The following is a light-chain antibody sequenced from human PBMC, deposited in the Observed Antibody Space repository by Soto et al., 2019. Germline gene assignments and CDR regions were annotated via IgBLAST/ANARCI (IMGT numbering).Light chain of an antibody. CDR2: YAS. CDR1: QSVSSY. Sequence: EIELTQSPATLSLSPGERATLSCRASQSVSSYLAWYQQKPGQAPRLLIYYASNRATGIPARFSGSGSGTDFTLTISSLEPEDFAVYYCQQRSNWPPTFGPGTKVDIK. CDR3: QQRSNWPPT. J-gene: IGKJ3*01. V-gene: IGKV3-11*01.